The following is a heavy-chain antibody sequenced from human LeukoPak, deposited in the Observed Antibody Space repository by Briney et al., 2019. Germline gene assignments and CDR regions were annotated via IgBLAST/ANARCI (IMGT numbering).Heavy chain of an antibody. CDR3: ARDHYYDGRGRFDP. D-gene: IGHD3-16*01. V-gene: IGHV4-39*07. J-gene: IGHJ5*02. Sequence: SETLSLTCSVSGGSVTSGIYHWGWIRQPPGKGLEWIGSVYFDGGTHYNPSLQSRVTVSIDTSKNQFSLRLSSVTAADTALYYCARDHYYDGRGRFDPWGPGALVTVSS. CDR2: VYFDGGT. CDR1: GGSVTSGIYH.